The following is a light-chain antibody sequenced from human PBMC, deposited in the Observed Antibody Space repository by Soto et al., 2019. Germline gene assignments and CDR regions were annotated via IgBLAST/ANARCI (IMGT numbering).Light chain of an antibody. V-gene: IGKV3-20*01. CDR2: GTS. CDR3: QQYGRLPPYT. Sequence: EIVLTQSPGTLSLSPGESATLSCRASQSVSSSYLSWYQQKPGQAPRLLIHGTSDRATGIPYRFSGSGSGTDFTLTITCLEPEDFGVYYCQQYGRLPPYTFGQGTKLEIK. CDR1: QSVSSSY. J-gene: IGKJ2*01.